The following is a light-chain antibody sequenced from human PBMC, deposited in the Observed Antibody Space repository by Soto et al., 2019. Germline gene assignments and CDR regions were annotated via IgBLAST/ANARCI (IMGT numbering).Light chain of an antibody. J-gene: IGKJ1*01. CDR1: QSLDSW. V-gene: IGKV1-5*03. CDR3: RQYDSFST. Sequence: DIQMTQSPSTLSASVEDRVTITCRASQSLDSWLAWYQQKPGKPPKLLIYKTSILEFGVPSRFSGIGSGTLFTLPISRMQRDDFATYYCRQYDSFSTFGEGTKVEMK. CDR2: KTS.